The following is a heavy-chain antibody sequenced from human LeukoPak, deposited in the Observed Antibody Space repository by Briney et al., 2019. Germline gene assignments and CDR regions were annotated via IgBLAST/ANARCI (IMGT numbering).Heavy chain of an antibody. CDR2: INPNSGGT. Sequence: GASVKVSCKASGYTFTGYYMHWVRQAPGQGLEWMGWINPNSGGTDYAQKFQGRVTMTRDTSISTAYMEVSRLRSDDTAVYYCARDYYDSSGYSRFDPWGQGTPVTVSS. CDR1: GYTFTGYY. D-gene: IGHD3-22*01. V-gene: IGHV1-2*02. J-gene: IGHJ5*02. CDR3: ARDYYDSSGYSRFDP.